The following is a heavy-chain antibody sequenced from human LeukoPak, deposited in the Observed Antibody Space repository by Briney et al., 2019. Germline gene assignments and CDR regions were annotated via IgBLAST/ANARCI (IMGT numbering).Heavy chain of an antibody. V-gene: IGHV4-59*01. CDR2: IYHSGST. J-gene: IGHJ4*02. CDR3: ARGYHDFSGYWLSYFDY. Sequence: SETLSLTCTVSGGSISSYYWTWIRQPPGKGLEWIGYIYHSGSTNYNPSLKSRVTISIDTSKNQFSLKLSSVTAADTAVYYCARGYHDFSGYWLSYFDYWGQGTLVTVSS. D-gene: IGHD3-22*01. CDR1: GGSISSYY.